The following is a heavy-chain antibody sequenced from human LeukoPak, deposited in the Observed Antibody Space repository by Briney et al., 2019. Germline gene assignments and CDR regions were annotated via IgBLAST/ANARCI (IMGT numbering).Heavy chain of an antibody. Sequence: VASVKVSCKASGYTFTSYYMHWVRQAPGQGLKWMGIINPSGGSTSYAQKFQGRVTMTRDMSTSTVYMELSSLRSEDTAVYYCARDALPRVYSSSWYDYWGQGTLVTVSS. CDR3: ARDALPRVYSSSWYDY. V-gene: IGHV1-46*01. CDR1: GYTFTSYY. CDR2: INPSGGST. D-gene: IGHD6-13*01. J-gene: IGHJ4*02.